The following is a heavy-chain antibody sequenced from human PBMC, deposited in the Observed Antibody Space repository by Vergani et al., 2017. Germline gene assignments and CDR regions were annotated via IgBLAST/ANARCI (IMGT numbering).Heavy chain of an antibody. J-gene: IGHJ4*02. Sequence: EVQLVESGGGLEQPGRSLRLSCRASGFTFTDYGISWVRQAPGKGLEWVASISGSSRYVFYRDSVEGRFTITRDNAKKSVYLQMNSLRAEDTAMYFCARGVWDCTHIRCSPPSYWGQGTQVTVSS. D-gene: IGHD2-8*01. CDR1: GFTFTDYG. V-gene: IGHV3-21*01. CDR2: ISGSSRYV. CDR3: ARGVWDCTHIRCSPPSY.